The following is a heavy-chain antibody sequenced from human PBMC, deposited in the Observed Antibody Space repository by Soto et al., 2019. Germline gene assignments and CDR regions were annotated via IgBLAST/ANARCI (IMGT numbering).Heavy chain of an antibody. CDR2: ISYDGSNK. CDR1: GFTFSNYA. V-gene: IGHV3-30-3*01. J-gene: IGHJ2*01. CDR3: ARGYYDILTGPPRWYFDL. D-gene: IGHD3-9*01. Sequence: QVQLVESGGGVVQPGRSLRLSCAASGFTFSNYAMHWVRQAPGKGLEWVAVISYDGSNKYYADSVKGRFTISRDNSKNTLYLQMNRRRAEDTAVYYCARGYYDILTGPPRWYFDLWGRGTLVTVSS.